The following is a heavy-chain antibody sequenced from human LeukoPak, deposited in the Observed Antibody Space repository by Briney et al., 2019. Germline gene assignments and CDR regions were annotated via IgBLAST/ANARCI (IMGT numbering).Heavy chain of an antibody. D-gene: IGHD5-18*01. J-gene: IGHJ4*02. CDR3: ARLDTAMGDFDY. CDR1: GGSFSGYY. Sequence: SETLSLSCAVYGGSFSGYYWSWIRQPPGKGLEWIGEINHSGSTNYNPSLKSRVTISVDTSKNQFSLKLSSVTAADTAVYYCARLDTAMGDFDYWGQGTLVTVSS. CDR2: INHSGST. V-gene: IGHV4-34*01.